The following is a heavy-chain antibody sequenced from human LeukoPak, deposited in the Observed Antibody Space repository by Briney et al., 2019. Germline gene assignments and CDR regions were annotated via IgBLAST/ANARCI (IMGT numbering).Heavy chain of an antibody. Sequence: SETLSLTCTVSGGSISSYYWSWIRQPPGKGLEWIGYIYYSGSTNYNPPLKSRVTISVDTSKNQFSLKLSSVTAADTAVYYCARAPYSSGWPHWGQGTLVTVSS. CDR3: ARAPYSSGWPH. CDR1: GGSISSYY. D-gene: IGHD6-19*01. J-gene: IGHJ4*02. V-gene: IGHV4-59*01. CDR2: IYYSGST.